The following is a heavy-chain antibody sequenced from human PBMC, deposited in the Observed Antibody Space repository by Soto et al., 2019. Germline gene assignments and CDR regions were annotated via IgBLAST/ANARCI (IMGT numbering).Heavy chain of an antibody. CDR3: ARVPAY. J-gene: IGHJ4*02. CDR2: IYHSENT. CDR1: GVSISSGGYS. Sequence: QLQLQESGSGLVKPSQTLSLTCADSGVSISSGGYSWSWIRQPPGKGLEWIGYIYHSENTYYNPSLKSRVTISVDRTKNQFSLRLSSVTAVDAAVYYCARVPAYWGQGTLVTVCS. V-gene: IGHV4-30-2*01.